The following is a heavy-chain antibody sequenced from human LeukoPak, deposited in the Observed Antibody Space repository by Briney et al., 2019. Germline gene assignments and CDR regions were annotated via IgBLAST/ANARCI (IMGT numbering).Heavy chain of an antibody. J-gene: IGHJ5*02. CDR1: GGPISSSTYY. D-gene: IGHD5-18*01. Sequence: SETLSLTCTISGGPISSSTYYWGWIRQPPGKGLEWIGNIYYSGSTHYNPSLKSRVSISVDTSKTQFSLNLNSVTAADTAVYYCARSRGYSYGYPFDPWGQGTLVTVSS. V-gene: IGHV4-39*01. CDR3: ARSRGYSYGYPFDP. CDR2: IYYSGST.